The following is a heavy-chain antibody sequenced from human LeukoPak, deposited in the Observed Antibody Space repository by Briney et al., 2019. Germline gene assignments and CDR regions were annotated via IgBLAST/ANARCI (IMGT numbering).Heavy chain of an antibody. CDR1: GYTFTGYY. CDR3: ARGQLAAGYYYYGMDV. CDR2: INPNSGGT. V-gene: IGHV1-2*04. J-gene: IGHJ6*02. Sequence: ASVMVSCKASGYTFTGYYMHWVRQAPGQGLEWMGWINPNSGGTNYAQKFQGWVTMTRDTSISTAYMELGRLRSDDTAVYYCARGQLAAGYYYYGMDVWGQGTTVTVSS. D-gene: IGHD6-6*01.